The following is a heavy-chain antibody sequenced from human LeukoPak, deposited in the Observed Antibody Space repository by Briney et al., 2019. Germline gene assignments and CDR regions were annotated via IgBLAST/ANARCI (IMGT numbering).Heavy chain of an antibody. CDR3: ARNEGDPASVHFDL. Sequence: PGRSLRLSCAASGFDFGDYDMHWVRQGPGKGLEWVSAISGSGGSTYYADSVKGRFTISRDNAKNSLYLQMNSLRAEDTAVYYCARNEGDPASVHFDLWGRGTLVTVSS. D-gene: IGHD2-21*02. CDR1: GFDFGDYD. CDR2: ISGSGGST. J-gene: IGHJ2*01. V-gene: IGHV3-23*01.